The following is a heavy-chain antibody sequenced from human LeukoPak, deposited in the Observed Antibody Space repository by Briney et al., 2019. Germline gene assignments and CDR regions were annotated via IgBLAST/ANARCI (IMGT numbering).Heavy chain of an antibody. V-gene: IGHV1-2*02. CDR1: GYTFTGYY. Sequence: ASVKVSCKASGYTFTGYYIHWVRQAPGQGIEWMGWINPHSGGTSYAQNFQGRVTMTRDTSISTAYMDLSRLRSDDTAFYYCARDSNYYGSGSYYNSDYWGQGTLVTVSS. D-gene: IGHD3-10*01. CDR3: ARDSNYYGSGSYYNSDY. CDR2: INPHSGGT. J-gene: IGHJ4*02.